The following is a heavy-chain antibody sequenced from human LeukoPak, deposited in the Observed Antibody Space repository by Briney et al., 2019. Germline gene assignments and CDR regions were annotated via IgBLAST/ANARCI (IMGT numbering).Heavy chain of an antibody. Sequence: RASVTVSFTASGGTFSSYAISWVRQAPGQGLEWMGGIIPIFGTANYAQKFQGRVTITADESTSTAYMELSSLRSEDTAVYYCAISPPLYCSGGSCYDGGDYWGQGTLVTVSS. CDR1: GGTFSSYA. D-gene: IGHD2-15*01. J-gene: IGHJ4*02. CDR2: IIPIFGTA. CDR3: AISPPLYCSGGSCYDGGDY. V-gene: IGHV1-69*13.